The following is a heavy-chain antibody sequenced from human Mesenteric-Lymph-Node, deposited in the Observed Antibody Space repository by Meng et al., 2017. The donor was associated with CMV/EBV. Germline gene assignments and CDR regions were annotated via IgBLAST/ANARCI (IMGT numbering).Heavy chain of an antibody. Sequence: ASVKVSCKASGYTFTSYAMNWVRQAPGQGLEWMGGFDPEDGETIYAQKFQGRVTMTEDTSTDTAYMELSSLRSEDTAVYYCATTAAAGTGTRTYYYYYGMDVWGQGTTVTVSS. J-gene: IGHJ6*02. V-gene: IGHV1-24*01. CDR3: ATTAAAGTGTRTYYYYYGMDV. CDR2: FDPEDGET. CDR1: GYTFTSYA. D-gene: IGHD6-13*01.